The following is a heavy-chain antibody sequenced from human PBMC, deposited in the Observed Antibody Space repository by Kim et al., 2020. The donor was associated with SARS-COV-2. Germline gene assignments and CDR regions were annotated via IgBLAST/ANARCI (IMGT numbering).Heavy chain of an antibody. CDR1: GFTFSSYG. V-gene: IGHV3-30*18. CDR2: ISYDGSNK. J-gene: IGHJ3*02. D-gene: IGHD3-16*02. CDR3: AKEGRSYLVTAFDI. Sequence: GGSLRLSCAASGFTFSSYGMHWVRQAPGKGLEWVAVISYDGSNKYYADSVKGRFTISRDNSKNTLYLQMNSLRAEDTAVYYCAKEGRSYLVTAFDIWGQGTMVTVSS.